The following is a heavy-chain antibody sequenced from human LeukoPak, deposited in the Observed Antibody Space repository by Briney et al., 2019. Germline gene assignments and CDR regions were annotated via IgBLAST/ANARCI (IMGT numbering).Heavy chain of an antibody. Sequence: AGGSLRLSCAASGFTFSGYAMHWVRQAPGKGLEWVAVISYDGSNTYYADSVKGRFTISRDNSKNTLYLQMNSLRVEDTAVYYCARAREQYSSGSHYYFDYWGQGTLVTVSS. CDR3: ARAREQYSSGSHYYFDY. D-gene: IGHD3-10*01. V-gene: IGHV3-30*04. CDR1: GFTFSGYA. CDR2: ISYDGSNT. J-gene: IGHJ4*02.